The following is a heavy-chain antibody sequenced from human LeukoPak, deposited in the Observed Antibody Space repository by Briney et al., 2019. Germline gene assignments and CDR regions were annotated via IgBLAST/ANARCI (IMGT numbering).Heavy chain of an antibody. CDR1: GGTFSSYA. CDR3: ARGIAARRYYFDY. D-gene: IGHD6-6*01. Sequence: SVKVSCKASGGTFSSYAISWVRQAPGQGLEWMGGIIPIFGTANYAQKFQGRVTMTRDMSTSTVYMELSSLRSEDTAVYYCARGIAARRYYFDYWGQGTLVTVSS. CDR2: IIPIFGTA. J-gene: IGHJ4*02. V-gene: IGHV1-69*05.